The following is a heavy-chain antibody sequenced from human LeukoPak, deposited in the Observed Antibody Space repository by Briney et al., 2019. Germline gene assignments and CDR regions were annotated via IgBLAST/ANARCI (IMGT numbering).Heavy chain of an antibody. V-gene: IGHV3-30*03. Sequence: GGSLRLSCTPSGFTFSSYGMHWVRQAPGKGLEWVAVVSYEGSTVYYADSVKGRFTISRDNSKNTLYLQMNSLRAEDTAVYYCARDRGPYDGSGLYYFDYWGQGTLVTVSS. D-gene: IGHD3-22*01. CDR3: ARDRGPYDGSGLYYFDY. J-gene: IGHJ4*02. CDR2: VSYEGSTV. CDR1: GFTFSSYG.